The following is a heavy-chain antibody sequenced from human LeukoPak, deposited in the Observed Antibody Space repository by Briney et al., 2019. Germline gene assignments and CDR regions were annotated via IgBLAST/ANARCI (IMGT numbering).Heavy chain of an antibody. CDR3: ARLYSVFVWFDP. Sequence: PSETLSLTCTVSGGSISSSSYYWGWIRQPPGKGLEWIGSIYYSGSTYYNPSLKSRVTISVDTSKNQFSLKLSSVTAADTAVYYCARLYSVFVWFDPWGQGTLVTVSS. D-gene: IGHD2-21*01. J-gene: IGHJ5*02. CDR1: GGSISSSSYY. CDR2: IYYSGST. V-gene: IGHV4-39*01.